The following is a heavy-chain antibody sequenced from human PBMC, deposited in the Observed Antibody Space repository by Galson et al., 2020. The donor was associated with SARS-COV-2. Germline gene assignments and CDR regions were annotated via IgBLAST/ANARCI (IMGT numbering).Heavy chain of an antibody. D-gene: IGHD4-17*01. CDR1: GYSFTSYW. CDR2: IYPGDSDT. Sequence: KIGESLKISCKGSGYSFTSYWIGWVRQMPGKGLEWMGIIYPGDSDTRYSPSFQGQVTISADKSISTAYLQWSSLKASDTAMYYCARRDRTVTNYGDIRGAFDIWCQGTMVTVAS. J-gene: IGHJ3*02. CDR3: ARRDRTVTNYGDIRGAFDI. V-gene: IGHV5-51*01.